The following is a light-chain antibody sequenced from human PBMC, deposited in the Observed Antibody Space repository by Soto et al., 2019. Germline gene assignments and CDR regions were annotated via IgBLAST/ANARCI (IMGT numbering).Light chain of an antibody. J-gene: IGKJ1*01. V-gene: IGKV3-15*01. CDR3: QEYNTWPWT. CDR1: QSVNNN. Sequence: ETLITQSPATLCVSPGERANLSCRASQSVNNNLAWYQQKLGQAPRVLIYGASTRATGIPARFTGSGSGTEFILTITSLQSEDSAVYYCQEYNTWPWTFGQGTKGDI. CDR2: GAS.